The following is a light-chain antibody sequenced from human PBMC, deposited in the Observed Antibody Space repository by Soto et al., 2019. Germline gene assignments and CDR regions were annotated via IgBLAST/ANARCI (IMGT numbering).Light chain of an antibody. CDR1: QSVSSSY. Sequence: EMVLTQSPGTLSLSPGERATLSCRASQSVSSSYLAWYQQKPGQAPRLLIYGASSRATGIPDRFSGSGSGTDFTRIISSLQPEECAVYYCEHYGSSPMYTFGRGTKLEIK. V-gene: IGKV3-20*01. CDR3: EHYGSSPMYT. CDR2: GAS. J-gene: IGKJ2*01.